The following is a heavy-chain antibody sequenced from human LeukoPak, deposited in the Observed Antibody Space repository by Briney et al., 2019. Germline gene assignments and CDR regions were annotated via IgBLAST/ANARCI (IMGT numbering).Heavy chain of an antibody. CDR1: GFTFDDYA. J-gene: IGHJ3*02. CDR2: ISGSGGST. CDR3: AKDIRYSGSPRAFDI. Sequence: GGSLRLSCAASGFTFDDYAMSWVRQAPGKGLEWVSAISGSGGSTYYADSVKGRFTISRDNSKNTLYLQMNSLRAEDTAVYYCAKDIRYSGSPRAFDIWGQGTMVTVSS. D-gene: IGHD1-26*01. V-gene: IGHV3-23*01.